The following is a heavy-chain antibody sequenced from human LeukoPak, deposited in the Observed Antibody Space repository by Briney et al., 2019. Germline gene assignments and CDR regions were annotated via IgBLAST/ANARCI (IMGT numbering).Heavy chain of an antibody. CDR2: ISESGSNST. CDR1: GFTFSNFD. J-gene: IGHJ4*02. V-gene: IGHV3-23*01. CDR3: AKGPPLGY. Sequence: GGSLRPSCAASGFTFSNFDMSWVRQAPGKGLEWVSSISESGSNSTFYADSVKGRFTISRDNSKNTLYLQMNSLRAEDTALYHCAKGPPLGYWGQGTLVTVSS. D-gene: IGHD1-14*01.